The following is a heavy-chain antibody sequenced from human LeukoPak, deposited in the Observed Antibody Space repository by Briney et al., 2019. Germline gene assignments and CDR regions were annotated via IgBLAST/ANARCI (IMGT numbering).Heavy chain of an antibody. CDR2: IKQDGSEK. CDR3: ARGSSGYYPNWFDP. D-gene: IGHD3-22*01. J-gene: IGHJ5*02. V-gene: IGHV3-7*01. Sequence: GGSLRLSCAASGFPFSNYWMSWVRQAPGKGLEWVANIKQDGSEKYYVDSVKGRFTISRDNAKNSLYLQMNSLRAEDTAVYYCARGSSGYYPNWFDPWGQGTLVTVSS. CDR1: GFPFSNYW.